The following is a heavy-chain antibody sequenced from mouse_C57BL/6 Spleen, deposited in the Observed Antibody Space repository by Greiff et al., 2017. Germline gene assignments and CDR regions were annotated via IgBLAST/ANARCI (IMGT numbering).Heavy chain of an antibody. V-gene: IGHV1-64*01. CDR3: ASLSYYEYDCGYYDV. CDR1: GYTFTSYW. D-gene: IGHD2-4*01. Sequence: QVQLQQPGAELVKPGASVKLSCKASGYTFTSYWMHWVKQRPGQGLEWIGRIHPNSGSTNYNEKFKSKATLTVDKSSSTAYMQLSSLTSEDSAVYCCASLSYYEYDCGYYDVWGTGTTVTVSS. J-gene: IGHJ1*03. CDR2: IHPNSGST.